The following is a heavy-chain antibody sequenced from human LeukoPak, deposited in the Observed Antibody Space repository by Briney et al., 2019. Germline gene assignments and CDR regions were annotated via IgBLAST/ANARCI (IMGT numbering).Heavy chain of an antibody. J-gene: IGHJ6*03. CDR2: ISYDGSNE. D-gene: IGHD2-2*01. CDR1: GFTFSNYA. Sequence: PGRSLRLSCAASGFTFSNYAMHWVRQAPGKGLEWVTVISYDGSNEYYADSVKGRFTISRDNSKNTLYLQMNSLRAEDTAVYYCGRDAVDCSSTSCSSYYFHHMDVWGKGTTVTVSS. CDR3: GRDAVDCSSTSCSSYYFHHMDV. V-gene: IGHV3-30-3*01.